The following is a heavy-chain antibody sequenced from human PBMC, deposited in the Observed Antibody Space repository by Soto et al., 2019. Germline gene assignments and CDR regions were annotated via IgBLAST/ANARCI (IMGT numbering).Heavy chain of an antibody. J-gene: IGHJ1*01. Sequence: GGSLRLSCAASGFTFSSYAMHWVRQAPGKGLEWVAVISYDGSNKYYADSVKGRFTISRDNSKNTLYLQMNSLRAEDTAVYYCARNYYYDSSGYYYAEYFQHWGQGTLVTVSS. CDR3: ARNYYYDSSGYYYAEYFQH. D-gene: IGHD3-22*01. CDR1: GFTFSSYA. V-gene: IGHV3-30-3*01. CDR2: ISYDGSNK.